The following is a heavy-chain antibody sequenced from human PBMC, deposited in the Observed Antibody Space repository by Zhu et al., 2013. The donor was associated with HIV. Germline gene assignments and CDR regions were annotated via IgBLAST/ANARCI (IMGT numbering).Heavy chain of an antibody. CDR3: ARGGLAATDMDV. D-gene: IGHD6-25*01. J-gene: IGHJ6*03. CDR2: ITPIFNSS. V-gene: IGHV1-69*06. CDR1: GDTFNSYT. Sequence: QVEVVQSGAEVKKPGSSVKVSCKTSGDTFNSYTLTWVRQAPGQGPEWMGGITPIFNSSNCAQKFQDRLTMTRDTSTHTAYMELSSLRSEDTAVYYCARGGLAATDMDVWGTGTTVTVSS.